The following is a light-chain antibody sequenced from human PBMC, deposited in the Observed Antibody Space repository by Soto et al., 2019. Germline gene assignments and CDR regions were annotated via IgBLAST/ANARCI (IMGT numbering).Light chain of an antibody. CDR2: GAS. Sequence: EIVMTQSPATLSVSPRERATLSCRASQRISSNLAWYQQKPGQAPRLLIYGASTRATGIPERFSGSGSGTEFTLTISSLQSEDFEVYYCQQYGGSPGTFGQGTKVAIK. CDR1: QRISSN. V-gene: IGKV3-15*01. CDR3: QQYGGSPGT. J-gene: IGKJ1*01.